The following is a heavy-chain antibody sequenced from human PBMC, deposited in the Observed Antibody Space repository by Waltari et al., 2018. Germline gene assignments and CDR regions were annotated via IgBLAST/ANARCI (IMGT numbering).Heavy chain of an antibody. V-gene: IGHV5-51*01. CDR2: IYPGYSDT. CDR3: ARLGEKWLRSLTFDY. D-gene: IGHD5-12*01. J-gene: IGHJ4*02. CDR1: GYSFTSYW. Sequence: EVQLVQSGAEVKKHGESLKISCKGSGYSFTSYWIGWVRQMPGKGLEWMGIIYPGYSDTRYSPSFQGQVTISADKSISTAYLQWSSLKASDTAMYYCARLGEKWLRSLTFDYWGQGTLVTVSS.